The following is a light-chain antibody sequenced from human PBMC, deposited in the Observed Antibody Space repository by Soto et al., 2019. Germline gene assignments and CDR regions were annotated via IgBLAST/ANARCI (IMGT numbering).Light chain of an antibody. CDR2: AAS. J-gene: IGKJ5*01. CDR3: QQYNNWPPVT. Sequence: EIVLTQSPGTLSLSPGERATLSCRASQSVSNNLAWYQQKSGQAPRLLIYAASTRVTGIPARFSGSGSGTEFTLTISSLQSEDFAIYYCQQYNNWPPVTFGQGTRLDIK. CDR1: QSVSNN. V-gene: IGKV3-15*01.